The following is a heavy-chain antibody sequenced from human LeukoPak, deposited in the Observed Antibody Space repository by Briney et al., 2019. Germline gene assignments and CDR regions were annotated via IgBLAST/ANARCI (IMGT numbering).Heavy chain of an antibody. J-gene: IGHJ6*03. D-gene: IGHD2-21*02. CDR3: ARAPPHIVVATAPYYYMDV. CDR1: GYTFTRYG. V-gene: IGHV1-18*01. Sequence: ASVKVSCKASGYTFTRYGISWVRQVPGQGLEWMGWISAYNGNTNYAQKLQGRVTMTTDTSTSTAYMELRSLRSDDTAVYYCARAPPHIVVATAPYYYMDVWGKGTTVTVSS. CDR2: ISAYNGNT.